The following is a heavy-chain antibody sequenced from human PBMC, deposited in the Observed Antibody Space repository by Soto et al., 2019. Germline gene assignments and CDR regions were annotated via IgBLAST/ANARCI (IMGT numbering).Heavy chain of an antibody. Sequence: SVKVSFKASGGTFSSYAISWVRQAPGQGLEWMGGTIPIFGTANYAQKFQGRVTITADESTSTAYMELSSLRSEDTAVYYCARGNNPYYDFWSGPYYYYYYGMDVWGQGTTVTVSS. J-gene: IGHJ6*01. CDR3: ARGNNPYYDFWSGPYYYYYYGMDV. V-gene: IGHV1-69*13. CDR1: GGTFSSYA. D-gene: IGHD3-3*01. CDR2: TIPIFGTA.